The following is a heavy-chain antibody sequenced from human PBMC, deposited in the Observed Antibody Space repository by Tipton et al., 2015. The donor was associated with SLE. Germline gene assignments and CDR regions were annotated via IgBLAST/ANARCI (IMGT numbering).Heavy chain of an antibody. CDR3: ARGQGSYYDILTGGAFDI. V-gene: IGHV4-4*09. D-gene: IGHD3-9*01. Sequence: LSLTCTVSGGSISSYYWSWIRQPPGKGLEWIGYIYTSGSTNYNPSLKSRVTISVDTSKNQFSLKLSSVTAADTAVYYCARGQGSYYDILTGGAFDIWGQGTMVTVSS. CDR2: IYTSGST. J-gene: IGHJ3*02. CDR1: GGSISSYY.